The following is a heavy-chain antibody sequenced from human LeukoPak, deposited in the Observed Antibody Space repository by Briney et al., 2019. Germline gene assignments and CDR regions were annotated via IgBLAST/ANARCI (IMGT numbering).Heavy chain of an antibody. CDR2: ISYEGSDK. CDR1: GXTFSRYG. D-gene: IGHD2-21*01. CDR3: AKDLVPTLYYVIDV. Sequence: GGSLRLSCAASGXTFSRYGMHWVRQAPGKGQEWVSVISYEGSDKYYADSVTGRFTISRDNSKNTLYLQMNSLRAEDTAVYYCAKDLVPTLYYVIDVWGQGTTVTVSS. V-gene: IGHV3-30*18. J-gene: IGHJ6*02.